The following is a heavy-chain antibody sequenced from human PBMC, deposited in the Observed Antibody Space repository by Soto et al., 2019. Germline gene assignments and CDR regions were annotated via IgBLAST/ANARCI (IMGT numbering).Heavy chain of an antibody. CDR3: ARVGRYYYDSSGWMAHFDY. J-gene: IGHJ4*02. D-gene: IGHD3-22*01. CDR2: IYYSGST. V-gene: IGHV4-59*12. CDR1: GETICSYD. Sequence: SETLSLTCTVSGETICSYDWSWIRQTPGKGLEWIGYIYYSGSTYYNPSLKSRVTISVDTSKNQFSLKLSSVTAADTAVYYCARVGRYYYDSSGWMAHFDYWGQGTLVTVSS.